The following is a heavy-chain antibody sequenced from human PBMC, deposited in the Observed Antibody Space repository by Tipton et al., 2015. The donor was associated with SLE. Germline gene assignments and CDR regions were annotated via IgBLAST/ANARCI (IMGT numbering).Heavy chain of an antibody. CDR3: ARGGYCSGGSCYAGFDP. D-gene: IGHD2-15*01. V-gene: IGHV4-59*11. CDR2: IYYSGST. CDR1: GGSISSHY. J-gene: IGHJ5*02. Sequence: TLSLTCTVSGGSISSHYWSWIRQPPGKGLEWIGYIYYSGSTNYNPSLKSRVTISVDTSKNQFSLKLSSVTAADTAVYYCARGGYCSGGSCYAGFDPWGQGTLVTVSS.